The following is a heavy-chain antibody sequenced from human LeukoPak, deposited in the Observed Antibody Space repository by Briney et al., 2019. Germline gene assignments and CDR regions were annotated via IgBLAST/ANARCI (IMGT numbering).Heavy chain of an antibody. V-gene: IGHV3-53*01. J-gene: IGHJ4*02. CDR2: IYSGGST. Sequence: GGSLRLSCAASGFTFSSHWMSWVRQAPGKGLEWVSVIYSGGSTYYADSVKGRFTISRDNSKNTLYLQMNSLRAEDTAVYYCARSYGSGSYYAHWGQGTLVTVSS. CDR3: ARSYGSGSYYAH. D-gene: IGHD3-10*01. CDR1: GFTFSSHW.